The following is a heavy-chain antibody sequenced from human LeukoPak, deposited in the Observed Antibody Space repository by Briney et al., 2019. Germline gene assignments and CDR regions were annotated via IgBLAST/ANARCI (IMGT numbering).Heavy chain of an antibody. D-gene: IGHD2-15*01. Sequence: GGSLRLSCSASGFTFSSYGMHWVRQAPGKGLEWVAVIWYDGSDKYYVDSVKGRFTISRDNSKNTLYLQMNTLRAEDTAVYYCAKSPARSCSGGSCYVPFDYWGQGTLVTVSS. CDR3: AKSPARSCSGGSCYVPFDY. CDR2: IWYDGSDK. J-gene: IGHJ4*02. CDR1: GFTFSSYG. V-gene: IGHV3-30*02.